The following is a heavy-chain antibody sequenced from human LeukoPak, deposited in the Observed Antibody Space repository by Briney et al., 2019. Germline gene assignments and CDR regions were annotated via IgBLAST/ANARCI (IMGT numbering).Heavy chain of an antibody. CDR1: GFTFSSYS. D-gene: IGHD3-10*01. Sequence: GGTLRLSCAASGFTFSSYSMNWVRQAPGKGLEYVSAISSNGGSTYYANSVKGRFTTSRDNSKNTLYLQMGSLRAEDMAVYYCARDPPLTKVHVSYYMDVWGKGTTVTVSS. J-gene: IGHJ6*03. CDR3: ARDPPLTKVHVSYYMDV. CDR2: ISSNGGST. V-gene: IGHV3-64*01.